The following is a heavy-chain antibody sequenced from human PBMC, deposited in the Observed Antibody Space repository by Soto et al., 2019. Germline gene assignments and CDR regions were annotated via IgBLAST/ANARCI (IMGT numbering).Heavy chain of an antibody. V-gene: IGHV3-64D*08. CDR1: GFTFSSYA. Sequence: GGSLRLSCSASGFTFSSYAMHWVRQAPGKGLEYVSAISSNGGSTYYADSVKGRFTISRDNSKNTLYLQMSSLRAEDTAVYYCVKDPAFHVVGEPTGYWGQGTLVTVSS. D-gene: IGHD3-10*01. J-gene: IGHJ4*02. CDR3: VKDPAFHVVGEPTGY. CDR2: ISSNGGST.